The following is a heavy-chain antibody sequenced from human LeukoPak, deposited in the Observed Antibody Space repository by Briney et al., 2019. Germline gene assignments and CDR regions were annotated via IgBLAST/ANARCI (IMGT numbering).Heavy chain of an antibody. CDR1: GYIFTDYY. J-gene: IGHJ4*02. V-gene: IGHV1-2*02. D-gene: IGHD2-15*01. CDR3: ARVGYCSGDRCYLHFDY. CDR2: INPKNGDT. Sequence: ASVKVSCKASGYIFTDYYIHWMRQAPGQGLEWMGWINPKNGDTNYARKFQGRVTMTRDTSISTVYMELNRLTYDDTALYYCARVGYCSGDRCYLHFDYWGQGTLVTVSS.